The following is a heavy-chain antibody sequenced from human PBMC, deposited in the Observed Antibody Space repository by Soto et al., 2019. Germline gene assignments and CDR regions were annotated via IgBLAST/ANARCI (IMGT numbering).Heavy chain of an antibody. V-gene: IGHV4-31*03. D-gene: IGHD2-2*01. CDR1: GGSISSGGYY. Sequence: SETLSLTCTFSGGSISSGGYYWSWIRQHPGKGLEWIGYIYYSGSTYYNPSLKSRVTISVDTSKNQFSLKLSSVTAADTAVYYCARDNYCISTSCVNWFDPWGQGTLVTVSS. CDR2: IYYSGST. CDR3: ARDNYCISTSCVNWFDP. J-gene: IGHJ5*02.